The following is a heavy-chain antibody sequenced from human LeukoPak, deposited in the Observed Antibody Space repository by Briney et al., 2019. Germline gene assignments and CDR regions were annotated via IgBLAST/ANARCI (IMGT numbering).Heavy chain of an antibody. Sequence: GGSLRLPCAASGFTFGGYWMHWVRQAPGKGLMWVSRIHSHGDPTTYADSVKGRFTVSRDNAKNTLYLQMNSLSAEDTAVYYCARGRYGGTYYYFDFWGQGTLVTVSS. V-gene: IGHV3-74*03. CDR1: GFTFGGYW. J-gene: IGHJ4*02. CDR2: IHSHGDPT. D-gene: IGHD1-26*01. CDR3: ARGRYGGTYYYFDF.